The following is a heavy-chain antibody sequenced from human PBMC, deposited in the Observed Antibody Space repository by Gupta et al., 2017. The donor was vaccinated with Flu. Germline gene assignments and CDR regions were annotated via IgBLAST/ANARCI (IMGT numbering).Heavy chain of an antibody. D-gene: IGHD1-14*01. CDR2: INHSGST. CDR1: GVSFSGYY. Sequence: QVQIQQWGAGLLKPSETLSLTCAVYGVSFSGYYWSWIRQPPGKGLEWIGEINHSGSTNYNPSLKSRVTISVDTSKNQFSLKLSSVTAADTAVYYCARRVDHPGGNWFDPWGQGTLVTVSS. CDR3: ARRVDHPGGNWFDP. J-gene: IGHJ5*02. V-gene: IGHV4-34*01.